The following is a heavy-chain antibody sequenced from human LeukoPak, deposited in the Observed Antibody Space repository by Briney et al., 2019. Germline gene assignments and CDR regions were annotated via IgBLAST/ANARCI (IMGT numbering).Heavy chain of an antibody. CDR3: AREELSSGSYSEALDY. CDR2: IDPNSGGT. J-gene: IGHJ4*02. V-gene: IGHV1-2*02. CDR1: GYTFTGYY. D-gene: IGHD1-26*01. Sequence: GASVKVSCKASGYTFTGYYIHWVRQAPGQGLEWMGWIDPNSGGTHYAQNFQDRVTMTRDTSISTAYMELSRLGSDDTAVYYCAREELSSGSYSEALDYWGQGTLATVSS.